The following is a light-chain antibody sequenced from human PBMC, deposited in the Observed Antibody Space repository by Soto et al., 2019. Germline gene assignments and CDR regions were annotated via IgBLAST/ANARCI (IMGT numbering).Light chain of an antibody. Sequence: DIQMTQSPSTLSASVGDRVIITCRASQSVSYWLAWYQQKPGKAPKSLIYKASVLGSGVPSRFSGSGSGTEFTLTSSSLQHDDFATYSCQQYITYPITFGGGTEVEIK. V-gene: IGKV1-5*03. CDR1: QSVSYW. J-gene: IGKJ4*01. CDR2: KAS. CDR3: QQYITYPIT.